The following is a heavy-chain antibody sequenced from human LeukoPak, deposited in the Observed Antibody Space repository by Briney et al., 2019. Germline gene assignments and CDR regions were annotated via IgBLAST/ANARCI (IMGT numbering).Heavy chain of an antibody. D-gene: IGHD3-10*02. Sequence: GGSLRLSCAASGFTFNSHSMSWVRQAPGKGLEWVSAISGSGSTIYYADSVKGRFTISRDNAKNSLYLQMNSLRAEDTAVYYCAELGITMIGGVWGKGTTVTISS. V-gene: IGHV3-23*01. J-gene: IGHJ6*04. CDR2: ISGSGSTI. CDR3: AELGITMIGGV. CDR1: GFTFNSHS.